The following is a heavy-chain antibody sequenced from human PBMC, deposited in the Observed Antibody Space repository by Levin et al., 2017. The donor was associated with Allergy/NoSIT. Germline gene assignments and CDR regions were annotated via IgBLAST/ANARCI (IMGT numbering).Heavy chain of an antibody. J-gene: IGHJ4*02. D-gene: IGHD6-6*01. CDR2: IIPIFGTA. V-gene: IGHV1-69*01. CDR1: GGTFSSYA. CDR3: ASGLSLPSEQLAFDY. Sequence: KISCKASGGTFSSYAISWVRQAPGQGLEWMGGIIPIFGTANYAQKFQGRVTITADESTSTAYMELSSLRSEDTAVYYCASGLSLPSEQLAFDYWGQGTLVTVSS.